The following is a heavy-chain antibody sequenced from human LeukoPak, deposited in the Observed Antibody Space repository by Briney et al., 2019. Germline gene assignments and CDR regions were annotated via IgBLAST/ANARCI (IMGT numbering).Heavy chain of an antibody. D-gene: IGHD3-10*01. CDR1: GFTFSSYA. V-gene: IGHV3-23*01. CDR3: AKDKLLWFGELSPFDY. Sequence: GGSLRLSCAASGFTFSSYAMSWVRQPPGKGLEWVSAISGSGGSTYYADSVKGRFTISRDNSKNTLYLQMNSLRAEDTAVYYCAKDKLLWFGELSPFDYWGQGTLVTVSS. J-gene: IGHJ4*02. CDR2: ISGSGGST.